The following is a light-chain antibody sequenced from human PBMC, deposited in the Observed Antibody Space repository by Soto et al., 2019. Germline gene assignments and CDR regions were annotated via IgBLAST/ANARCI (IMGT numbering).Light chain of an antibody. CDR1: QSVSSY. Sequence: EIVLTQSPATLSLSPGERATLSCRASQSVSSYLAWYQQKPGQAPRLLIYDASNRATGIPARFSGSGSGTDFTLTISSLEPEDFAVYYCQQRSNWSSTFGPGXXV. V-gene: IGKV3-11*01. J-gene: IGKJ3*01. CDR2: DAS. CDR3: QQRSNWSST.